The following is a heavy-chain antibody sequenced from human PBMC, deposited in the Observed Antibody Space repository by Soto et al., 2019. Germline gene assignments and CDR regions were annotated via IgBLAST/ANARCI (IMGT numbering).Heavy chain of an antibody. CDR1: GVTFRGYA. Sequence: GRSLRLSCAVSGVTFRGYAVHWVRQTPGKGLEWVTVISDDGSKTYYADSVEGRFSVSRDDSTNMVFLQMSSLRSEDTAVYHCARAYQVTYYLDDWGSGTPVSGSS. J-gene: IGHJ4*02. CDR2: ISDDGSKT. V-gene: IGHV3-30*14. D-gene: IGHD3-22*01. CDR3: ARAYQVTYYLDD.